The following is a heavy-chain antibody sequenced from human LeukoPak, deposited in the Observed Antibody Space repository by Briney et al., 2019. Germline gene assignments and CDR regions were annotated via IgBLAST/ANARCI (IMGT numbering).Heavy chain of an antibody. V-gene: IGHV5-51*01. D-gene: IGHD5-18*01. CDR3: ARVDPIMVYAFDI. CDR1: GYTFTNYW. Sequence: GESLKISCKGSGYTFTNYWIGWVRQMPGKGLEWMGIMYPGDSDTRYSPSLQGQVTISADKSISTAYLQWSSLKASDTAMYYCARVDPIMVYAFDIWGQGTMVTVSS. CDR2: MYPGDSDT. J-gene: IGHJ3*02.